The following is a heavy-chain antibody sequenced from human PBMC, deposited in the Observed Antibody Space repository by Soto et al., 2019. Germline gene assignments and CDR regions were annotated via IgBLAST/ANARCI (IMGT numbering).Heavy chain of an antibody. D-gene: IGHD5-12*01. J-gene: IGHJ4*02. CDR3: AKAITIMCVAPAD. CDR2: ISAHSGDT. CDR1: GYTFSNYA. V-gene: IGHV1-18*01. Sequence: QVNLVQSGAEVKKPGASVKVSCKSSGYTFSNYALTWVRRAPGQGLEWMGWISAHSGDTNYAQKFQGRVTMTTDTSTSTAYLELRSLSSDDTAVYYCAKAITIMCVAPADWGQGPLVTVSS.